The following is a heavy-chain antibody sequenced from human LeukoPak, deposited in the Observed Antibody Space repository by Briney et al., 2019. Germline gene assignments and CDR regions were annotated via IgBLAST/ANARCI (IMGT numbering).Heavy chain of an antibody. J-gene: IGHJ6*02. CDR1: GFTVSTYS. V-gene: IGHV3-48*02. CDR2: ISSSGSII. D-gene: IGHD3-9*01. Sequence: GGSLRLSCAASGFTVSTYSMNWVRQAPGKGLEWVSYISSSGSIIYYADSVKGRFTISRDNAKNSLYLQMNSLRDEDTAAYYCASPAHYDILTGYHDYGMDVWGQGTTVTVSS. CDR3: ASPAHYDILTGYHDYGMDV.